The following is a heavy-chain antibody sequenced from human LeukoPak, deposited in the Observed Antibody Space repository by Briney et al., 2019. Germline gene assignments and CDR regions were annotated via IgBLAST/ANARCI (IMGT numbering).Heavy chain of an antibody. CDR2: TYYSGST. Sequence: PSQTLSLTCTVSGGSISSGDYYWSWIRQSPGKGLEWIAYTYYSGSTYYNPSLKSRVTMSADTSKNQLSLKLSSVTAADTAVYYCARPYYYDSRIDPWGQGILVTVSS. CDR1: GGSISSGDYY. V-gene: IGHV4-30-4*01. D-gene: IGHD3-22*01. J-gene: IGHJ5*02. CDR3: ARPYYYDSRIDP.